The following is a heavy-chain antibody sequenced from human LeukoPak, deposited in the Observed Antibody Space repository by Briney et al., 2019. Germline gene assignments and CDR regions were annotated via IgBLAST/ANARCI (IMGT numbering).Heavy chain of an antibody. V-gene: IGHV4-59*01. CDR1: GGSISSYY. Sequence: SETLSLTCTVSGGSISSYYWSWIRQPSGKGLEWIGYIYCSGSTNYNPSLKSRVTISVDTSKNQFSLKLSSVTAADTAVYYCARDLGYSNYVRRYYYGMDVWGQGTTVTVSS. D-gene: IGHD4-11*01. J-gene: IGHJ6*02. CDR3: ARDLGYSNYVRRYYYGMDV. CDR2: IYCSGST.